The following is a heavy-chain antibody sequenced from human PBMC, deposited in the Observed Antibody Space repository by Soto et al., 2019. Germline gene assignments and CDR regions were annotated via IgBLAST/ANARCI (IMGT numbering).Heavy chain of an antibody. J-gene: IGHJ6*03. V-gene: IGHV1-8*01. CDR3: AREGDMITYGRVIVFDYYYMDV. Sequence: QAQLVQSGAEVKKPGASVKVSCKASGYTFTSYDINWVRQATGQGLEWMGWMKPNSGNTGYAQKFQGRVTMTRNTSISTAYMELSSLRSEDTAVYYCAREGDMITYGRVIVFDYYYMDVWGKGTTVTVSS. CDR1: GYTFTSYD. D-gene: IGHD3-16*02. CDR2: MKPNSGNT.